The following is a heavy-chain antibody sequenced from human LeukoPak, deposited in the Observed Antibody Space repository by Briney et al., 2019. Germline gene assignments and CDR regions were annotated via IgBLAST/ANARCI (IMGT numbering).Heavy chain of an antibody. CDR1: GYTFTGYD. Sequence: GASVKVSCKASGYTFTGYDINWVRQATGQGLEWMGWMNPNSGNTGYAQKFQGRVTMTRNTSISTAYMELSSLRSEDTAVYYCARGVNRYCSGGSCPRYYFDYWGQGTLVTVSS. CDR3: ARGVNRYCSGGSCPRYYFDY. V-gene: IGHV1-8*01. CDR2: MNPNSGNT. J-gene: IGHJ4*02. D-gene: IGHD2-15*01.